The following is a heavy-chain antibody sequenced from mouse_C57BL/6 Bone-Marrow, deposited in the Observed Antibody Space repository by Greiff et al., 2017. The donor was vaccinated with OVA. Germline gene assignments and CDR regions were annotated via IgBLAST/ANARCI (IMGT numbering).Heavy chain of an antibody. D-gene: IGHD1-1*01. CDR1: GYTFTDYN. Sequence: EVKLMESGPELVKPGASVKMSCKASGYTFTDYNMHWVKQSHGKSLEWIGYINPNNGGTSYNQKFKGKATLTVNKSSSTAYMELRSLTSEDSAVYYCANYYGSSLDYWGQGTTLTVSS. CDR3: ANYYGSSLDY. CDR2: INPNNGGT. V-gene: IGHV1-22*01. J-gene: IGHJ2*01.